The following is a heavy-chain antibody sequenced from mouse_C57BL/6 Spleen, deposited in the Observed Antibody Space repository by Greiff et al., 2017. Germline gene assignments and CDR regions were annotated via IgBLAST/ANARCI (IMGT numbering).Heavy chain of an antibody. CDR3: ARVTTVVPYFDY. Sequence: QVQLQQPGAELVRPGSSVKLSCKASGYTFTSYWMPWVKQRPIQGLEWIGNIDPSDSETHYNQKFKDKATLTVDKSSSTAYMQLSSLTSEDSAVYYCARVTTVVPYFDYWGQGTTLTVSS. V-gene: IGHV1-52*01. J-gene: IGHJ2*01. CDR1: GYTFTSYW. CDR2: IDPSDSET. D-gene: IGHD1-1*01.